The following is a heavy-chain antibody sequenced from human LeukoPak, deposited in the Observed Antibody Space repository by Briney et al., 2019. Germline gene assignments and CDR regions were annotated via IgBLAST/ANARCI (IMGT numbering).Heavy chain of an antibody. V-gene: IGHV3-23*01. CDR1: GFTFSSYA. Sequence: GGSLRLSCAASGFTFSSYAMSWVRQAPGKGLEWVSAISGSSGSTYYADSVKGRFTISRDNSKNTLYLQMNSLRAEDTAVYYCAKDIAVADMGYFHHWGQGTLVTVSS. J-gene: IGHJ1*01. CDR3: AKDIAVADMGYFHH. CDR2: ISGSSGST. D-gene: IGHD6-19*01.